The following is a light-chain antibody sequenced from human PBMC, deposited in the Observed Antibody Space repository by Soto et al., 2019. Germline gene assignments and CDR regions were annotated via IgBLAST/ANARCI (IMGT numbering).Light chain of an antibody. CDR1: QSIRGY. V-gene: IGKV1-39*01. CDR2: DGA. J-gene: IGKJ1*01. CDR3: QQSYTNPRT. Sequence: DIQMTQVPFFLSASVGDRVTLTCRTSQSIRGYLDWYQQKPGKAPKLLIYDGASLQRGVPSRFSGSVSGTDFTLNISSLEREDSANYYCQQSYTNPRTFGQGTKVEIK.